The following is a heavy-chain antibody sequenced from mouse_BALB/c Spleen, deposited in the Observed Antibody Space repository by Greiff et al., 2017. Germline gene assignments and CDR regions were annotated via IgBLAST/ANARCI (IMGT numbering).Heavy chain of an antibody. D-gene: IGHD1-3*01. CDR3: ASVPRGNAMDD. J-gene: IGHJ4*01. Sequence: QVQLQQPGAELVRPGASVKLSCTASGFSFTSYWMNWVQQRPGQGLEWIGMIHPSDSETRLNQKFKDKATLTVDKSSSTAYMQLSSPTSEDSSVYNCASVPRGNAMDDWGQGTSVTVSS. CDR1: GFSFTSYW. V-gene: IGHV1S82*01. CDR2: IHPSDSET.